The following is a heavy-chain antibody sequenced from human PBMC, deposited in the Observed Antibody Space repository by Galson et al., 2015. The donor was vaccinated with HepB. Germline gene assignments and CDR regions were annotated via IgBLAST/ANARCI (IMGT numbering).Heavy chain of an antibody. V-gene: IGHV3-73*01. CDR1: GFMFSGSA. D-gene: IGHD1-1*01. CDR3: TRRSLGMSTVWLDL. CDR2: IRSERNSHAT. Sequence: SLRLSCAASGFMFSGSAIHWVRQASGKGLEWIGRIRSERNSHATSYGQSVQGRFTMSRDDSENTAYLQMNSLKTDDTAVYYCTRRSLGMSTVWLDLLGQGTLVTVSS. J-gene: IGHJ5*02.